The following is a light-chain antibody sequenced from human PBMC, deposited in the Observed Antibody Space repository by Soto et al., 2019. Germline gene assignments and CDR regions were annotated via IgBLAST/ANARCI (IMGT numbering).Light chain of an antibody. CDR3: QHWNDYSWT. CDR2: KTS. V-gene: IGKV1-5*03. J-gene: IGKJ1*01. CDR1: QSISIW. Sequence: DIHMTQSPSTLSASVGDRVTITCRASQSISIWLAWYQQKPGKAPNLLIYKTSSLETGVPSRFSGRGSGTEFTLTISSLQHDDFATYYCQHWNDYSWTFGQGTKVEVK.